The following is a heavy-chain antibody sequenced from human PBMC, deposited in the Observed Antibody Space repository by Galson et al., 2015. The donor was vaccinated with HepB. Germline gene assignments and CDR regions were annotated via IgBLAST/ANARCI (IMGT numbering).Heavy chain of an antibody. CDR1: GFIFSTSG. CDR3: AKSPAPDYYFDS. CDR2: ISYDGNNI. D-gene: IGHD2-21*02. V-gene: IGHV3-30*18. Sequence: SLRLSCAASGFIFSTSGMHWVRQAPGKGLEWVGLISYDGNNIYSADSVKGRFTISRDNSKNTLYLQLNSLRPEDTAVYYCAKSPAPDYYFDSWGLGTLVTVSS. J-gene: IGHJ4*02.